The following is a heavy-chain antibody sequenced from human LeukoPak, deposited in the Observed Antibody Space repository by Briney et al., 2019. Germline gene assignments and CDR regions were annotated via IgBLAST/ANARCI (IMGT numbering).Heavy chain of an antibody. V-gene: IGHV3-21*01. Sequence: GGSLRLSCAASGFTFSSYSMSWVRQAPGKGLEWVSSISSSSSYIYYADSVKGRFTISRDNAKNSLYLQMNSLRAEDTAVYYCARRREWEPPDYWGQGTLVTVSS. CDR3: ARRREWEPPDY. CDR2: ISSSSSYI. J-gene: IGHJ4*02. CDR1: GFTFSSYS. D-gene: IGHD1-26*01.